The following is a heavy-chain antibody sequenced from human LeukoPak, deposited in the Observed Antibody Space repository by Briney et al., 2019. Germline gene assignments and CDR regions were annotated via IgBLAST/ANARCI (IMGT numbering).Heavy chain of an antibody. D-gene: IGHD1-26*01. CDR2: INPNSGGT. CDR3: ASAGRWELPNGNYYYYMDV. V-gene: IGHV1-2*02. CDR1: GYTFTGYY. J-gene: IGHJ6*03. Sequence: ASVKVSCKASGYTFTGYYMHWVRQAPGQGLEWMGWINPNSGGTNYAQKFQGRVTMTRDTSISTAYMELSRLRSDDTAVYYCASAGRWELPNGNYYYYMDVWGKGTTVTVSS.